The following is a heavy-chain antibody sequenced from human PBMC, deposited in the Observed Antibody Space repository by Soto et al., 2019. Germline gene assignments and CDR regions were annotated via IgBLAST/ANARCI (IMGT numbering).Heavy chain of an antibody. CDR3: AKDGPSAYYDSSGYPLFDC. D-gene: IGHD3-22*01. CDR1: GFTFNSYA. V-gene: IGHV3-23*01. CDR2: ISGSGGST. J-gene: IGHJ4*02. Sequence: GGSLRLSCAASGFTFNSYAMSWVRQAPGKGLEWVSAISGSGGSTYYADSVKGRFTISRDNSKNTLYLQMNSLRAEDTAVYYCAKDGPSAYYDSSGYPLFDCWGQGTLVTVSS.